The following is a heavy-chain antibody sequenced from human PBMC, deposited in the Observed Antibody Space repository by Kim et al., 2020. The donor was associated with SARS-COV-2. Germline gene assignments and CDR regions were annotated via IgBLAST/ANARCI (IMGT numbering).Heavy chain of an antibody. J-gene: IGHJ4*02. D-gene: IGHD4-4*01. Sequence: GGSLRLSCAASGFTSSNAWMSWVRQAPGKGLEWVGRIKSKTDGGTTDYAAPVKGRFTISRDDSKNTLYLQMNSLKTEDTAVYYCTTDLNDYSNYESYDFDYWGQGTLVTVSS. V-gene: IGHV3-15*01. CDR2: IKSKTDGGTT. CDR3: TTDLNDYSNYESYDFDY. CDR1: GFTSSNAW.